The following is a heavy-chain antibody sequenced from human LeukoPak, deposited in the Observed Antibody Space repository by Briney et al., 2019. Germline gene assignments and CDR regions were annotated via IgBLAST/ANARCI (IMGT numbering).Heavy chain of an antibody. V-gene: IGHV3-7*01. CDR1: GGTFSAYW. J-gene: IGHJ4*02. D-gene: IGHD2-21*02. CDR3: AKVPRDSDCY. Sequence: PGGSLRLSCAVSGGTFSAYWMAWVRQSPGKGLEWVAEINEDGSVKYYVDSMKGRFTISRDNAKNSLYLQMNSQGAEDTAVYYCAKVPRDSDCYWGQGTLVTVSS. CDR2: INEDGSVK.